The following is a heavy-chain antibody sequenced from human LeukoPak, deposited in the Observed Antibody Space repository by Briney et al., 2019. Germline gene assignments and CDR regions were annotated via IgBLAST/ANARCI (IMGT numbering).Heavy chain of an antibody. CDR3: ARHGSVRSPLGP. Sequence: GGSLRLSCAASGFTFSSYGMHWVRQAPGKGLEWVAVISYDGSNKYYADSVKGRFTISRDNSKNTLYLQMNSLRAEDTAVYYCARHGSVRSPLGPWGQGTLVTVSS. CDR2: ISYDGSNK. D-gene: IGHD3-10*01. CDR1: GFTFSSYG. V-gene: IGHV3-30*05. J-gene: IGHJ5*02.